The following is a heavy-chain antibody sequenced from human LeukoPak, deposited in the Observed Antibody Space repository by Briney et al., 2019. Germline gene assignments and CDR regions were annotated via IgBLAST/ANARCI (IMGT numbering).Heavy chain of an antibody. J-gene: IGHJ4*02. CDR2: ISGSGGST. CDR1: GFTFSSYA. CDR3: AKGISYYYDSSGYCFDY. D-gene: IGHD3-22*01. V-gene: IGHV3-23*01. Sequence: GGSLRLSCAASGFTFSSYAMSWVRQAPGKGLEWVSAISGSGGSTYYADSVKGRFTISRDNSKNTLYLQMNSLRAEDTAVYYCAKGISYYYDSSGYCFDYWGQGTLVTVSS.